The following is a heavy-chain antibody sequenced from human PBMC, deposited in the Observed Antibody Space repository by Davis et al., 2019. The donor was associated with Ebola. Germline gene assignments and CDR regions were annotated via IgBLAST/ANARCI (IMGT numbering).Heavy chain of an antibody. CDR3: ARGVPADISGWYFDP. Sequence: PSETLSLTCAASGITFSTYWMNWVRQAPGKGLEWISYISVLGTTYYADSVKGRFTISRDNAENSLSLQMNSLRDEDTAVYYCARGVPADISGWYFDPWGQGTLVTVSS. V-gene: IGHV3-48*02. CDR1: GITFSTYW. J-gene: IGHJ5*02. D-gene: IGHD2-2*02. CDR2: ISVLGTT.